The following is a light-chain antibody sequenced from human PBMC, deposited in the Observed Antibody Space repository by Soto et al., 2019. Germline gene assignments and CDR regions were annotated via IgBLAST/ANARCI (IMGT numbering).Light chain of an antibody. CDR3: QQYYSLLT. Sequence: IQMTQSPSAKSASVGDRVTITCRASQGISSYLAWYQQKPGKAPKLLIYAASTLQSGVPSRFSGSGSGTDFTLTISCLQSEDFATYYCQQYYSLLTFGGGTKVDIK. J-gene: IGKJ4*01. V-gene: IGKV1-8*01. CDR2: AAS. CDR1: QGISSY.